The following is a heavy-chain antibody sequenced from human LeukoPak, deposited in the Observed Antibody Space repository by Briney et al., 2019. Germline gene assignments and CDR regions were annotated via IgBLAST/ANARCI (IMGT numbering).Heavy chain of an antibody. V-gene: IGHV1-8*01. CDR1: GYTFTSYD. J-gene: IGHJ6*02. Sequence: ASVKVSCKASGYTFTSYDINWVRQATGQGLEWMGWMNPNSSNTGYAQKFQGRVTMTRNTSISTAYMELSSLRSEDTAVYYCARMGKDDYGDYRDYYYYYGMDVWGQGTTVTVSS. CDR3: ARMGKDDYGDYRDYYYYYGMDV. CDR2: MNPNSSNT. D-gene: IGHD4-17*01.